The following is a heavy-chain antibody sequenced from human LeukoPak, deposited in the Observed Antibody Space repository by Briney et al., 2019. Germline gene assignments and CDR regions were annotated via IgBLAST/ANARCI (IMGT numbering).Heavy chain of an antibody. CDR2: FDPEDGET. J-gene: IGHJ4*02. D-gene: IGHD2-2*01. CDR1: GYTLTELS. Sequence: ASVKVSCKVSGYTLTELSMHWVRQAPGKGLEWMGGFDPEDGETIYAQKFQGRVTMTEDTSTDTAYMELSSLRSEDTAVYYCATLRNIVVVPAAVPGYYFDYWGQGTLVTVSS. CDR3: ATLRNIVVVPAAVPGYYFDY. V-gene: IGHV1-24*01.